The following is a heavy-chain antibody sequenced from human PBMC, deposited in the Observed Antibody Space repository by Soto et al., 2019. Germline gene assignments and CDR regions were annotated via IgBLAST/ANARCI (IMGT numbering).Heavy chain of an antibody. D-gene: IGHD3-3*01. Sequence: EVQLVESGGGLVQPGGSLRLSCAASGFTFSSYWMSWVRQAPGKGLEWVANIKQDGSEKYYVDSVKGRFTISRDNAKNSLYLQMNSLRDEDTALYYCARVRRTYYDFWSGYGAFDIWGQGTMVTVSS. CDR1: GFTFSSYW. V-gene: IGHV3-7*01. CDR3: ARVRRTYYDFWSGYGAFDI. CDR2: IKQDGSEK. J-gene: IGHJ3*02.